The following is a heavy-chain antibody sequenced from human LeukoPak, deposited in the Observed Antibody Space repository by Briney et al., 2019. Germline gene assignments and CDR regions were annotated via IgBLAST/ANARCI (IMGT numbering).Heavy chain of an antibody. J-gene: IGHJ6*01. CDR2: INPSGGST. V-gene: IGHV1-46*01. D-gene: IGHD3-9*01. Sequence: GASVKVSCKASGYTFTNYYMHWVRQAPGQGLKWMGIINPSGGSTSYAPNFQGRVTMTRDPSPSPVCTELSSLMCGDPAGFYRASEHPGGRYSARLTPMDGGERGPTATASA. CDR3: ASEHPGGRYSARLTPMDG. CDR1: GYTFTNYY.